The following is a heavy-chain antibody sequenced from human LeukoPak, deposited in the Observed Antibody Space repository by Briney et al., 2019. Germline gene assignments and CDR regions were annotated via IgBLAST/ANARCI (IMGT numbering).Heavy chain of an antibody. V-gene: IGHV3-23*01. CDR2: ISGSGGST. J-gene: IGHJ4*02. D-gene: IGHD2-21*01. Sequence: GGSLRLSCAASEFTFSSYAMSWVRQAPGKGLEWVSAISGSGGSTYYADSVKGRFTISRDNSKNTLYLQMNSLRAEDTAVYYCAKFLPTHIVVANYYFDYWGQGTLVTVSS. CDR1: EFTFSSYA. CDR3: AKFLPTHIVVANYYFDY.